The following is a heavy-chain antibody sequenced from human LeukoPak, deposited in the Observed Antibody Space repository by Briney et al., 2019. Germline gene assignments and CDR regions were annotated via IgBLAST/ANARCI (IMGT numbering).Heavy chain of an antibody. CDR1: GGSISSSSYY. CDR3: ARRPRTVPVPYFDY. D-gene: IGHD2-2*01. V-gene: IGHV4-39*01. J-gene: IGHJ4*02. Sequence: PSETLSLTCTVSGGSISSSSYYWGWIRQPPGKGLEWIGSIYYSGSTYYTPSLKSRVTISVDTSKNQFSLKLSSVTAADTAVYYCARRPRTVPVPYFDYWGQGTLVTVSS. CDR2: IYYSGST.